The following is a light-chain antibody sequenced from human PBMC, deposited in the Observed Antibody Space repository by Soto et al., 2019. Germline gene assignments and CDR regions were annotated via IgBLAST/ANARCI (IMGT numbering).Light chain of an antibody. CDR2: ATS. CDR3: HQTHTLPPA. V-gene: IGKV1-12*01. CDR1: EGVGGW. J-gene: IGKJ3*01. Sequence: IQMTQSPSSVSASVGDRVTMTCRASEGVGGWLAWYEQEPGKVSKLLIYATSSLHSGVPSRFSGSGSGTDFTLSLSSLQPEDFASYYCHQTHTLPPAFGPGTKLDIK.